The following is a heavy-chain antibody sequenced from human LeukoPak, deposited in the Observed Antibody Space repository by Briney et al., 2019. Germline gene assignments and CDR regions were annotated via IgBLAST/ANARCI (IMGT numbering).Heavy chain of an antibody. Sequence: SVKVSCKASGGTFSSYAISWVRQAPGQGLEWMGGIIPIFGTANYAQKFQGRVTITADESTSTAYMELSSLRSEDTAVYYCARIYTARGGLYYYYYYMDVWGKGTTVTVSS. CDR3: ARIYTARGGLYYYYYYMDV. CDR1: GGTFSSYA. V-gene: IGHV1-69*13. CDR2: IIPIFGTA. J-gene: IGHJ6*03. D-gene: IGHD5-18*01.